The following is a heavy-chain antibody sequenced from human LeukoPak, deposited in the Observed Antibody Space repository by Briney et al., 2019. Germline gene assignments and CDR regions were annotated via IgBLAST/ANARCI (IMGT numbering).Heavy chain of an antibody. V-gene: IGHV3-23*01. CDR1: GFSISTYD. CDR3: AKKPATIKFPFDI. CDR2: ISTTGGYT. Sequence: GGSLRLSCVGSGFSISTYDMGWVRQTPGKGLEWVSAISTTGGYTEDADSVKGRFTISRDNSQNTLFLQMHSLRAEDTAVYYCAKKPATIKFPFDIWGQGTLVTVSP. D-gene: IGHD5-24*01. J-gene: IGHJ4*02.